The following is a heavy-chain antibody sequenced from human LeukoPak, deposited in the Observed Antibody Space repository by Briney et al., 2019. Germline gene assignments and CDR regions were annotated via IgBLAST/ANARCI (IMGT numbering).Heavy chain of an antibody. CDR2: IYYSGST. CDR3: ARTRRGYSYGNHFDY. D-gene: IGHD5-18*01. J-gene: IGHJ4*02. Sequence: SETLSLTCTVSGGSISSYYWSWIRPPPGKGLEWIGYIYYSGSTNYNPSLESRVTISVDTSKNQFSLKLSSVTAADTAVYYCARTRRGYSYGNHFDYWGQGTLVTVSS. CDR1: GGSISSYY. V-gene: IGHV4-59*08.